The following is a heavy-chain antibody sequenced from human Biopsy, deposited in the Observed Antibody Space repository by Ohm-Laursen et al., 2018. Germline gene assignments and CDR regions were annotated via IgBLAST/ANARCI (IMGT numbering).Heavy chain of an antibody. V-gene: IGHV3-23*01. CDR2: IDSSAAST. CDR3: ASDLNGDPSAFDY. D-gene: IGHD4-17*01. J-gene: IGHJ4*02. Sequence: SLRLSCSASGFTFKNYAMNWVRQAPGKGLDWVSSIDSSAASTFYADSVKGRFTISRDNSKNTLFLQMNILRAADTAIYYCASDLNGDPSAFDYWGQGTPVTVSS. CDR1: GFTFKNYA.